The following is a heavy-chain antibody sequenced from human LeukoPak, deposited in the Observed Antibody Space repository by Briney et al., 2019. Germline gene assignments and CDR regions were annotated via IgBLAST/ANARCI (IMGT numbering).Heavy chain of an antibody. CDR1: GGSFSGYY. V-gene: IGHV4-34*01. D-gene: IGHD2-2*01. Sequence: SETLSLTCAAYGGSFSGYYWSWIRQPPGKGLEWIGEINHSGSTNYNPSLKSRVTISADTSKNQFSLKLSSVTAADTAVYYCARVVPAAMVYVSYFDYWGQGTLVTVSS. J-gene: IGHJ4*02. CDR2: INHSGST. CDR3: ARVVPAAMVYVSYFDY.